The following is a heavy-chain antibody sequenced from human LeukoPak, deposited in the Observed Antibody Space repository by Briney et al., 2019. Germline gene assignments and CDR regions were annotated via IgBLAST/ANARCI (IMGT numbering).Heavy chain of an antibody. J-gene: IGHJ4*02. CDR2: ISGSGGST. CDR3: AKDREYCSGITCTLGDY. V-gene: IGHV3-23*01. Sequence: GGSLRLSCAASGFTFSSYGMSWVRQAPGKGLEWVSSISGSGGSTHYADSVKGRFTISRDNSKNTLYLQMDSLRAEDTAVYYCAKDREYCSGITCTLGDYWGQGTLITVSS. D-gene: IGHD2-15*01. CDR1: GFTFSSYG.